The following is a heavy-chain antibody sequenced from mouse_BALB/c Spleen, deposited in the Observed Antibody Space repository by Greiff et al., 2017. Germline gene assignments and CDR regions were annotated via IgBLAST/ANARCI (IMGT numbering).Heavy chain of an antibody. CDR1: GFSLTSYD. CDR3: VRDDSLAY. J-gene: IGHJ3*01. Sequence: VQLQQSGPGLVAPSQSLSITCTVSGFSLTSYDISWIRQPPGKGLEWLGVIWTGGGTNYNSAFMSRLSISKDNSKSQVFLKMNSLQTDDTAIYYCVRDDSLAYWGQGTLVTVSA. D-gene: IGHD2-4*01. V-gene: IGHV2-9-2*01. CDR2: IWTGGGT.